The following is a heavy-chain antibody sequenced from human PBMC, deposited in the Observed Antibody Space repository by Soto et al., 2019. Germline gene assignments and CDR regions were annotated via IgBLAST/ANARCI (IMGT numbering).Heavy chain of an antibody. D-gene: IGHD4-17*01. Sequence: GGSLRLSCAASGFTFSGSAMHWVRQASGKGLEWVGRIRSKANSYATAYAASVKGRFTISRDDSKNTAYLQMNSLKTEDTAVYYCTRHVDYGDFPDAFDIWGQGTMVTVSS. CDR1: GFTFSGSA. CDR3: TRHVDYGDFPDAFDI. V-gene: IGHV3-73*01. CDR2: IRSKANSYAT. J-gene: IGHJ3*02.